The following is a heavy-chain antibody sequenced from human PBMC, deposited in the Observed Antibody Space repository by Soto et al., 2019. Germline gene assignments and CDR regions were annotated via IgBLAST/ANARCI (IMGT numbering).Heavy chain of an antibody. CDR3: ASMGYHYGSGSYPPDY. CDR1: GGSISSYY. J-gene: IGHJ4*02. V-gene: IGHV4-59*08. D-gene: IGHD3-10*01. CDR2: MYNSGST. Sequence: SETLSLTCTVSGGSISSYYWTWIRQPPGKGLEWIGFMYNSGSTHYNPSLKSRVTISLDTSKNQFSLNLRSVTAADTAVYYCASMGYHYGSGSYPPDYWGQGTLVTVYS.